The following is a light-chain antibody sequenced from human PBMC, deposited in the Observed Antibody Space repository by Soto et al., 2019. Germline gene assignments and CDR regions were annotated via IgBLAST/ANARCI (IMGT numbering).Light chain of an antibody. Sequence: QSVLTQPASVSGSPGQSITISCTGTSSDVGGYNYVSWYQQHPGKVPKLMIFEVSNRPSGVSNRFSGSKSGNTASLTISGLQAEDEADYYCSSYTTSRTLVFGPGPKLTVL. CDR3: SSYTTSRTLV. V-gene: IGLV2-14*01. CDR2: EVS. J-gene: IGLJ1*01. CDR1: SSDVGGYNY.